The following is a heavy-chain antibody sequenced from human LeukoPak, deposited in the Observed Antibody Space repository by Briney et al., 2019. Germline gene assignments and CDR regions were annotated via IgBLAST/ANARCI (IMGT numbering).Heavy chain of an antibody. CDR3: ARQEWSGSDYFDY. V-gene: IGHV4-4*07. Sequence: SETLSLTCTVSGGSISSYYWSWIRQTAGKGLEWIGRIYTSGSTNYNPSLKSRVTMSVDTSKNQFSLKLSSVTAADTAVYYCARQEWSGSDYFDYWGQGTLVTVSS. J-gene: IGHJ4*02. CDR2: IYTSGST. CDR1: GGSISSYY. D-gene: IGHD3-3*01.